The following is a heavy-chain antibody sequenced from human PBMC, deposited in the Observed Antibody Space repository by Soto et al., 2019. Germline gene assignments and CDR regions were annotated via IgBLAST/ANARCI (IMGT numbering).Heavy chain of an antibody. CDR3: AKDLSMASNWFDP. CDR2: ISGSGDTK. Sequence: PGGSLRLSCAASGFTFGSFGMNWVRQPAGKGLEWVSYISGSGDTKHCADSVKGRFTVSRDSVENSIFLQMNSLRAENTAVYYCAKDLSMASNWFDPWGQGTLVTVSS. V-gene: IGHV3-48*01. CDR1: GFTFGSFG. J-gene: IGHJ5*02.